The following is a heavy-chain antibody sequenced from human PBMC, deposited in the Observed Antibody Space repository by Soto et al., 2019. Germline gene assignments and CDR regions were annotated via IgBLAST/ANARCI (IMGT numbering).Heavy chain of an antibody. CDR3: ARGQEVGAHFFDS. CDR1: GFTFSGFD. Sequence: VGSLRLSCEASGFTFSGFDMHWVRQPTGKGLEWVPTIGTAGDTYYAVSVKGRFTISRDNAKNSLSLQMNSLRAGDTAVYFCARGQEVGAHFFDSWGQGTQVTVSS. CDR2: IGTAGDT. D-gene: IGHD2-15*01. J-gene: IGHJ4*02. V-gene: IGHV3-13*01.